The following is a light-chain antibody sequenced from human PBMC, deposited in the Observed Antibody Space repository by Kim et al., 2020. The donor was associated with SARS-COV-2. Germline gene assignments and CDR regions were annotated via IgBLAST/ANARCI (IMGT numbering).Light chain of an antibody. Sequence: DTVMTQSPATPSMSPGERATLSCWASQSVSNNLAWYQQKPGQAPRLLIYGASTRATGIPARFSGSGSGTEFTLTISSLQSEDFAVYYCRQYNNWPPLTFGGGTKVDIK. CDR2: GAS. CDR1: QSVSNN. J-gene: IGKJ4*01. CDR3: RQYNNWPPLT. V-gene: IGKV3-15*01.